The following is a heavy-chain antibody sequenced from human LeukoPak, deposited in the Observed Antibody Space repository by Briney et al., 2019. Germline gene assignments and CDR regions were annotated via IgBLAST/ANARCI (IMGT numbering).Heavy chain of an antibody. Sequence: ASVKVSFKASGYTFTSYAMHWVRQAPGQRLEWMGWINAGNGNTKYSQKFQGRVTITRDTSASTACMELSSLRSEDTAVYYCARGATLYCTNGVCYNSRNWFDPWGQGTLVTVSS. CDR3: ARGATLYCTNGVCYNSRNWFDP. D-gene: IGHD2-8*01. J-gene: IGHJ5*02. CDR2: INAGNGNT. CDR1: GYTFTSYA. V-gene: IGHV1-3*01.